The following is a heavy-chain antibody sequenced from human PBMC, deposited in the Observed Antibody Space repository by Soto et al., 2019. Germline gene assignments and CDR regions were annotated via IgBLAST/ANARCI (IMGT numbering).Heavy chain of an antibody. J-gene: IGHJ4*02. CDR2: IGPESGDT. CDR1: GYTCTCHY. V-gene: IGHV1-2*02. D-gene: IGHD5-12*01. Sequence: QVQLVQSGAEVKKPWASVKVSCKASGYTCTCHYIHWVRQAPEQGPAWMGEIGPESGDTRYAQRFQGRVTMTRDMCITTVYMELNKLSPDDTAVYYCGRGRSGEIVVFYWGQGTPVTVSS. CDR3: GRGRSGEIVVFY.